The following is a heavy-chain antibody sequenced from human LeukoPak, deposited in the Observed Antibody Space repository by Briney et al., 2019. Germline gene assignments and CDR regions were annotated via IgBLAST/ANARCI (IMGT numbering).Heavy chain of an antibody. Sequence: PGGSLRLSCAASGSTFSSYAMSWVRQAPGKGLEWVSAISGSGGSTYYADSVKGRFTISRDNSKNTLYLQMNSLRAEDTAVYYCAKVRAARSHYDFDYWGQGTLVTVSS. CDR2: ISGSGGST. CDR3: AKVRAARSHYDFDY. J-gene: IGHJ4*02. V-gene: IGHV3-23*01. CDR1: GSTFSSYA. D-gene: IGHD6-6*01.